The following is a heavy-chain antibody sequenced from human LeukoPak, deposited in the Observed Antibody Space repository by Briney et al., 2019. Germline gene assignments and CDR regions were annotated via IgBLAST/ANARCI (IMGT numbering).Heavy chain of an antibody. CDR1: GGTFSSYT. J-gene: IGHJ4*02. CDR2: IIPILGIA. V-gene: IGHV1-69*02. CDR3: ASSLGEHCSSTSCYGGYVDY. D-gene: IGHD2-2*01. Sequence: SVKVSCKACGGTFSSYTISWVRQAPGQGLEWMGRIIPILGIANYAQKFQGRVTITADKSTSTAYMELSSLRSEDTAVYYCASSLGEHCSSTSCYGGYVDYWGQGTLVTVSS.